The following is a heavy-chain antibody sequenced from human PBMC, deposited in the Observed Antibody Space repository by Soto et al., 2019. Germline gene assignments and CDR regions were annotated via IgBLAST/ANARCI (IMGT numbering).Heavy chain of an antibody. V-gene: IGHV3-30*18. J-gene: IGHJ3*02. CDR3: TEGGEYPGDPFDI. Sequence: QMQLVESGGSVVQPGRSLRLSCAASGFTFSTYDMHWVRQAPGKGLEWVTFISFDGSNKFYADSVKGRFTVSRDLSNDTLYLHMVSLTPEDTAIYYFTEGGEYPGDPFDIWGQGTVVTVSS. D-gene: IGHD3-16*01. CDR2: ISFDGSNK. CDR1: GFTFSTYD.